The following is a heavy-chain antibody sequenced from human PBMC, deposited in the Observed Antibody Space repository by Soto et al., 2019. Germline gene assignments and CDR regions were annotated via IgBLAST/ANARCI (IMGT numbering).Heavy chain of an antibody. CDR3: ASSTRGGDYYYYYMDV. V-gene: IGHV5-51*01. Sequence: GESLKISCKGSGYSFTSYWIGWVRQMPGKGLEWMGIIYPGDSDTRYSPSFQGQVTISADKSISTAYLQWSSLKASDTAMYYCASSTRGGDYYYYYMDVWGKGTTVTVSS. CDR1: GYSFTSYW. CDR2: IYPGDSDT. D-gene: IGHD1-26*01. J-gene: IGHJ6*03.